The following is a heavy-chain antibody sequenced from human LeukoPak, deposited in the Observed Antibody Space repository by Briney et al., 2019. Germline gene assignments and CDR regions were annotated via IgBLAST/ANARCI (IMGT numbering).Heavy chain of an antibody. V-gene: IGHV4-59*08. CDR2: IYYSGST. D-gene: IGHD3-22*01. CDR1: GGSISSYY. CDR3: ARRPDYYDSSGYYYGYAFDI. Sequence: SETLSLTCTVSGGSISSYYWSWIRQPPGKGLEWIGYIYYSGSTNYNPSLKSRDTISVDTSKNQFSLKLSSVTAADTAVYYCARRPDYYDSSGYYYGYAFDIWGQGTMVTVSS. J-gene: IGHJ3*02.